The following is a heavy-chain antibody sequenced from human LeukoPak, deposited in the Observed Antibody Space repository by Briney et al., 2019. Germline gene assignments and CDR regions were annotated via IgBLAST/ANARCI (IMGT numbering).Heavy chain of an antibody. CDR3: AKEGLRFFDF. J-gene: IGHJ4*02. V-gene: IGHV3-30*18. D-gene: IGHD5-12*01. CDR2: ISYDGSSK. Sequence: GGSLRLSCAASGFTFSSTGMHWVRQAPGKGLDWVASISYDGSSKKYVDSVKGRFTISRDNSKRTLYLQMNSLRSEDTAVYYCAKEGLRFFDFWGQGTLVTVSS. CDR1: GFTFSSTG.